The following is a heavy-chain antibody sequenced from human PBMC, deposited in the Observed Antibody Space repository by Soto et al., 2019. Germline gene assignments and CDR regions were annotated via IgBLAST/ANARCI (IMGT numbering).Heavy chain of an antibody. V-gene: IGHV3-30-3*01. CDR1: GFTFSSYA. CDR3: ARIVGATPYPDY. J-gene: IGHJ4*02. CDR2: ISYDGSNK. Sequence: PGGSLRLSCAASGFTFSSYAMHWVRQAPGKGLEWVAVISYDGSNKYYADSVKGRFTISRDNSKNTLYLQMNSLRAEDTAVYYCARIVGATPYPDYWGQGTLVTVSS. D-gene: IGHD1-26*01.